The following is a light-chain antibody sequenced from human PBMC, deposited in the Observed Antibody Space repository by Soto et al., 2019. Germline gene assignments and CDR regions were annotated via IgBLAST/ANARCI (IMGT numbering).Light chain of an antibody. CDR2: MIF. CDR3: LQGANWPGT. Sequence: VVLTQSPLSLAVTLGQPASISCRSSQRLVFNDGNTYLNWFQQRPGQSPRRLIDMIFNRDSGVPDRFSGSGSGTDFTLQISRVEAEDVGVYYFLQGANWPGTFGQGTKVEIK. V-gene: IGKV2-30*01. CDR1: QRLVFNDGNTY. J-gene: IGKJ1*01.